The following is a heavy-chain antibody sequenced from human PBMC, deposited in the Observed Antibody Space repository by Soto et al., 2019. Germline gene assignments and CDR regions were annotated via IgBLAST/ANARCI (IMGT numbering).Heavy chain of an antibody. CDR1: GGSISSSSYY. J-gene: IGHJ4*02. CDR3: ARVRYSGYGSGYYFDY. CDR2: IYYSGST. V-gene: IGHV4-39*07. Sequence: SETLSLTCTVSGGSISSSSYYWGWIRQPPGKGLEWIGSIYYSGSTNYNPSLKSRVTISVDTSKNQFSLKLSSVTAADTAVYYCARVRYSGYGSGYYFDYWGQGTLVTVSS. D-gene: IGHD5-12*01.